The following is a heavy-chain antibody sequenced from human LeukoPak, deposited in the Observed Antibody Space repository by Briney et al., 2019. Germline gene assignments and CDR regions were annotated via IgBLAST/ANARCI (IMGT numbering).Heavy chain of an antibody. J-gene: IGHJ4*02. CDR2: INHSGST. CDR1: GGSFSGYY. D-gene: IGHD3-10*01. Sequence: SETLSLTCAVYGGSFSGYYWSWIRQPPGKVLEWIGEINHSGSTNYNPSLKSRVTISVDTSKNQFSLKLSSVTAADTAVYYCARGVPDYYGSGSYWARDYWGQGTLVTVSS. V-gene: IGHV4-34*01. CDR3: ARGVPDYYGSGSYWARDY.